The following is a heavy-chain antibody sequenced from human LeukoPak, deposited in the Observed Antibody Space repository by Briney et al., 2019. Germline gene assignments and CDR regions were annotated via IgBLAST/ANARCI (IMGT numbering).Heavy chain of an antibody. CDR3: ARGVGELLISSFDY. D-gene: IGHD3-10*01. V-gene: IGHV6-1*01. CDR2: TYYRSKWYN. CDR1: GDSVSSNSAA. J-gene: IGHJ4*02. Sequence: SQTLSLTCALSGDSVSSNSAAWNWIRQSPSRGLEWLGRTYYRSKWYNDYAVSVKSLITINPDTSKNQFSLQLNSVTPEDTAVYYCARGVGELLISSFDYWGQGTLVTVSS.